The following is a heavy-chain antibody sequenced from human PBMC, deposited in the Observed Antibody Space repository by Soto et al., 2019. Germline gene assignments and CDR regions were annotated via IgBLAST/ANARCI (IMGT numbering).Heavy chain of an antibody. D-gene: IGHD5-18*01. CDR3: AKARSIYSYGLFDY. V-gene: IGHV3-30*18. Sequence: GGSLRLSCAASGFTFSSYGMHWVRQAPGKGLEWVAVISYDGSNKYYADSVKGRFTISRDNSKNTLYLQMSSLRAEDTAVYYCAKARSIYSYGLFDYWGQGTLVTVSS. CDR2: ISYDGSNK. J-gene: IGHJ4*02. CDR1: GFTFSSYG.